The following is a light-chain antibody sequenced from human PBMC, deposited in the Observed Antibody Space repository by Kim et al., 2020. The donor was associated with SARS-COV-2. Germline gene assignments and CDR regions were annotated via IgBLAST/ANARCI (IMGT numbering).Light chain of an antibody. J-gene: IGLJ3*02. V-gene: IGLV3-19*01. CDR3: NSRDSSGNHWV. CDR1: SLRSYY. Sequence: SELTPDPAVSVALGQTVRITCQGDSLRSYYASWYQQKPGQAPVLVIYGKNNRPSGIPDRFSGSSSGNTASLTITGAQAEDEADYYCNSRDSSGNHWVFGGGTQLTVL. CDR2: GKN.